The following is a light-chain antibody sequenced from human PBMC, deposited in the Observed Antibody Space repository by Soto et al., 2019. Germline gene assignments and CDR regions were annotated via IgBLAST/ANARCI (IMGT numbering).Light chain of an antibody. V-gene: IGLV8-61*01. CDR3: MLYMGGGLVV. Sequence: QTVVTQAPSFSVSPGGTVTLTCGLTSGSVATTYYPSWYQQTPGQAPRTLIYSTNIRSSGVPDRFSGSILGNKAALPITGAQADDESDYHCMLYMGGGLVVFGGGTKLTVL. J-gene: IGLJ2*01. CDR2: STN. CDR1: SGSVATTYY.